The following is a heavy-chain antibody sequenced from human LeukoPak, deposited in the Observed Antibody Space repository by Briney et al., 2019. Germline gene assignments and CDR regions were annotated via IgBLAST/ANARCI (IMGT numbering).Heavy chain of an antibody. CDR1: GFTFGSYG. J-gene: IGHJ5*02. CDR2: VRYDGNNP. D-gene: IGHD3-10*01. V-gene: IGHV3-30*02. CDR3: AKDSYYYGSGPNWFDP. Sequence: GGSLRLSCAASGFTFGSYGMHWVRQAPGKGLDWVAFVRYDGNNPYYSASVKGRFTISRDNSKNTVLLQMNNLRLEDAAVYYCAKDSYYYGSGPNWFDPWGQGTLVTVSS.